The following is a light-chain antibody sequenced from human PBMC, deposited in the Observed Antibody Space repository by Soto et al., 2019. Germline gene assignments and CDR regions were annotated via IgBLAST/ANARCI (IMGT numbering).Light chain of an antibody. V-gene: IGLV2-8*01. J-gene: IGLJ2*01. CDR2: EVT. CDR3: SSFAGGNNLL. CDR1: SSDVGGYNY. Sequence: QSALTQPPSASGSPGQSVTISCTGTSSDVGGYNYVSWYQQHPGKAPKLMIYEVTRRPSGVPDRFSGSKSGSTASLTVSGLQAEDEADYYCSSFAGGNNLLFGGGTKLTVL.